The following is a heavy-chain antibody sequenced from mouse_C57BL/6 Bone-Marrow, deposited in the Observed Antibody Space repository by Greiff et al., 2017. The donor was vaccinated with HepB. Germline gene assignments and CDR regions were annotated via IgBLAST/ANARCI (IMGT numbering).Heavy chain of an antibody. CDR3: ARRRSYGNDFDY. Sequence: EVQLQQSGPVLVKPGASVKMSCKASGYTFTDYYMNWVKQSHGKSLEWIGVINPYNGGTSYNQKFKGKATLTVDKSSSTAYMELNSLTSEDSAVYYCARRRSYGNDFDYWGQGTTLTVSS. CDR1: GYTFTDYY. J-gene: IGHJ2*01. CDR2: INPYNGGT. V-gene: IGHV1-19*01. D-gene: IGHD2-1*01.